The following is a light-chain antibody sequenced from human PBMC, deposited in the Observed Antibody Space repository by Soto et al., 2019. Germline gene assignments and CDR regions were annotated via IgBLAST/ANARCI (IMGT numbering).Light chain of an antibody. V-gene: IGLV1-47*02. Sequence: QSVLTQPPSASGTAGQVVTISCSGADSNIGSNSVYWYQHLPRMAPKLLIYYNNQRPSAVPDRFSGSRSGTSASLAIVALRSEDEAVYYCAAWDASLSACVFGNGTKVTVL. CDR1: DSNIGSNS. CDR2: YNN. CDR3: AAWDASLSACV. J-gene: IGLJ1*01.